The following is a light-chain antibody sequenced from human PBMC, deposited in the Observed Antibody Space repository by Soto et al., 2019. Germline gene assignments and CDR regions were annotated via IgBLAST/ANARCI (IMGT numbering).Light chain of an antibody. CDR3: PPYPRSDIGV. Sequence: QSALTQPASVSGSPGQSITISCTGTSSDVGGYDFVSWYQQRPGKAPKLIIYDVSNRPSGVSNRFSGSKSGNTASLTISGLQVEDEAVYYCPPYPRSDIGVLGGGTKLPVL. CDR1: SSDVGGYDF. V-gene: IGLV2-14*01. CDR2: DVS. J-gene: IGLJ3*02.